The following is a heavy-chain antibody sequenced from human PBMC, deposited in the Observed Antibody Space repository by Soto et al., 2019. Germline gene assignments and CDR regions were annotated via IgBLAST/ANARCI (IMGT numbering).Heavy chain of an antibody. D-gene: IGHD4-17*01. CDR1: GGSFSGYY. V-gene: IGHV4-34*01. CDR2: INHSGST. CDR3: AGHDYGDYYFDY. Sequence: SETLSLTCAVYGGSFSGYYWSWIRQPPGKGLEWIGEINHSGSTNYNPSLKSRVTISVDTSKNQFSLKLSSVTAADTAVYYCAGHDYGDYYFDYWGQGTLVTVSS. J-gene: IGHJ4*02.